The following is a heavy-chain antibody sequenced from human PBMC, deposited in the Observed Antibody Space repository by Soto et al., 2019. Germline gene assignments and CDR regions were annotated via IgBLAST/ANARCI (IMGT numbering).Heavy chain of an antibody. J-gene: IGHJ4*02. D-gene: IGHD3-22*01. V-gene: IGHV5-51*01. CDR1: GYSFISYW. CDR3: GRWQHYSGSSGYFVDY. CDR2: IYPGDSDV. Sequence: EVQLVQSGAEVKKPGESLKISCKASGYSFISYWIGWVRQTPGKGLEWMGIIYPGDSDVTYSPSFQGQVTISVDKSITTAYLQWSSLKASDTAMYYCGRWQHYSGSSGYFVDYWGQGTLVTVSS.